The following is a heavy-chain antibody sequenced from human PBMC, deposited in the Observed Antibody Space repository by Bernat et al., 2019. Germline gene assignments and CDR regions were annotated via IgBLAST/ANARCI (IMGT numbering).Heavy chain of an antibody. CDR1: GGSFSGYY. CDR2: INHSGST. Sequence: QVQLQQWGAGLLKPSETLSLTCAVYGGSFSGYYWSWIRQPPGKGLEWIGEINHSGSTNYNPSLSSRVTISVDTSKNQFSLKLGSVTAAATAVYYCARADYGDYGEHFDYWGQGTLVTVSS. V-gene: IGHV4-34*01. D-gene: IGHD4-17*01. J-gene: IGHJ4*02. CDR3: ARADYGDYGEHFDY.